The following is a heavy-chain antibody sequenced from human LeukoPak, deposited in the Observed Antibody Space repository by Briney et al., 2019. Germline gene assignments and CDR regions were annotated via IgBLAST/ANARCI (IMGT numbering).Heavy chain of an antibody. CDR2: LDSSSAHI. V-gene: IGHV3-21*01. J-gene: IGHJ5*02. Sequence: GGSLRPSCAASGFTFSSYSMNWVRQAPGKGLEWVSSLDSSSAHILYADSVKGRFTISRDNAKNSLFLQVNGLRAEDTAVYYCARFEAVSANWFEPWGQGTLVTVSS. CDR3: ARFEAVSANWFEP. CDR1: GFTFSSYS. D-gene: IGHD6-19*01.